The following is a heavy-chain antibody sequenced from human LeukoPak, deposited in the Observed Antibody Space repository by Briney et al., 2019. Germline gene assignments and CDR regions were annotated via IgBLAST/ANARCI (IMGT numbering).Heavy chain of an antibody. Sequence: DPSETLSLTCTVSGYSISSGYYWGWIRQPPGKGLEWIGNIYHSGSTYYNPSLKSRVTISVDTSNDQFSLELTSVTAADTAVYYCARESSVTATYWGQGTLVIVSS. J-gene: IGHJ4*02. CDR1: GYSISSGYY. D-gene: IGHD2-15*01. V-gene: IGHV4-38-2*02. CDR3: ARESSVTATY. CDR2: IYHSGST.